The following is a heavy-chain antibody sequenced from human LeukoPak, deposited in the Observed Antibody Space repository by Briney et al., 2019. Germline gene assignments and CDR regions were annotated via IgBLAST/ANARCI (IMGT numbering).Heavy chain of an antibody. J-gene: IGHJ4*02. CDR2: ISYDGSNK. V-gene: IGHV3-30*03. Sequence: GRSLRLSCAASGFTFSSYGMHWVRQAPGKGLEWVAVISYDGSNKYYADSVKGRFTISRDNSKNTLYLQMNSLRAEDTAVYYCARDSHEAVAGRSFDYWGQGTLVTVSS. CDR1: GFTFSSYG. D-gene: IGHD6-19*01. CDR3: ARDSHEAVAGRSFDY.